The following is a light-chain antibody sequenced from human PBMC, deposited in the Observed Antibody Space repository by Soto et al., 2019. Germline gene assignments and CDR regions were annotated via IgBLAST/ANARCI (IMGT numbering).Light chain of an antibody. CDR3: SSYRRGSTYV. CDR1: SSYVGSYNL. Sequence: QSVLTQPASVSGSPGESITISCTGTSSYVGSYNLVSWYQQHPGKAPKLMIYEVSKRPSGVSNRFSGSKSGNTASLTISGLQAEDEADYYCSSYRRGSTYVFGTGTKVTVL. V-gene: IGLV2-14*02. J-gene: IGLJ1*01. CDR2: EVS.